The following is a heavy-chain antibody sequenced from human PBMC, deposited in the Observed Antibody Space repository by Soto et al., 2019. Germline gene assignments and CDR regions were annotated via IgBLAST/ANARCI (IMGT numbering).Heavy chain of an antibody. Sequence: EVQLVQSGGGLVQPGGSLRLSCAASGFTFTKSWMAWVRQAPGKGLEWVANIKTDGSEKYYVDSMKGRIAISRDNAKNSLYLQVNSLRVEDTAMYYCAREDHYDTYDYWGQGNLVTVSS. D-gene: IGHD3-3*01. CDR3: AREDHYDTYDY. J-gene: IGHJ4*02. CDR2: IKTDGSEK. V-gene: IGHV3-7*01. CDR1: GFTFTKSW.